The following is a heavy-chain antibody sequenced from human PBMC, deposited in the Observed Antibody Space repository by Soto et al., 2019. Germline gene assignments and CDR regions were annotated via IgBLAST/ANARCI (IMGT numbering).Heavy chain of an antibody. Sequence: QVQLQESGPGLVKPSQTLSLTCTVSGGSIRSGGYYWSWVRQNPRRGLEWIGNIYYSGNTYYNPSLKSRLTISVDTSKNQFSLNLSSVTAADTAVYYCARDRLMATAGTARHYFGLDVGGQGTTVTVSS. CDR1: GGSIRSGGYY. CDR2: IYYSGNT. D-gene: IGHD5-18*01. V-gene: IGHV4-31*03. CDR3: ARDRLMATAGTARHYFGLDV. J-gene: IGHJ6*02.